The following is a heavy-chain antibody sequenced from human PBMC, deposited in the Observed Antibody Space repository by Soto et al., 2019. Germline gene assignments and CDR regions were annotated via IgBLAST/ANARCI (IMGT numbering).Heavy chain of an antibody. D-gene: IGHD3-16*02. CDR2: ISAYNGNT. CDR3: ARDLYSMINVGGDIPYYFDY. CDR1: GYTFTSYG. Sequence: QVQLVQSGAEVKKPGASVKVSCKASGYTFTSYGISWVRQAPGQGLEWMGWISAYNGNTNYAQKLQGRVTMTTDTSTSTDYMELTSMRSEDTAVYYCARDLYSMINVGGDIPYYFDYWGQGTLVTVSS. V-gene: IGHV1-18*01. J-gene: IGHJ4*02.